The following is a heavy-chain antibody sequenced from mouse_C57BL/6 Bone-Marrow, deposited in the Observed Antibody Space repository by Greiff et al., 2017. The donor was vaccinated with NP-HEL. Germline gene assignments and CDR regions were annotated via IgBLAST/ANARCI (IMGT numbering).Heavy chain of an antibody. CDR1: GYTFTNYW. CDR2: IYPGDGDT. V-gene: IGHV1-80*01. Sequence: QVQLQQSGAELVKPGASVKISCKASGYTFTNYWMNWVKQRPGQGLEWIGQIYPGDGDTNYNGKFKDKATLTADKSSSTAYMQLSSLTSEDSAVYFCARGAYWDQGTLVTVTA. J-gene: IGHJ3*01. CDR3: ARGAY.